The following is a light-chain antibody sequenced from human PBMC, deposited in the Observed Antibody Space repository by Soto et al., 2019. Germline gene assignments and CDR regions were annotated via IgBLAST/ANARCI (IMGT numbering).Light chain of an antibody. J-gene: IGKJ4*01. V-gene: IGKV1-33*01. CDR3: QQYDTLPLT. Sequence: DIQLTQSPSSLSASVGDKVTFTCQASRDISDFLNWYQQKPGKAPKLLIYDASHLQTGVPSRFSGSGSGTDFTFTIISLQAEDFATYYCQQYDTLPLTFGGGTKVEIK. CDR2: DAS. CDR1: RDISDF.